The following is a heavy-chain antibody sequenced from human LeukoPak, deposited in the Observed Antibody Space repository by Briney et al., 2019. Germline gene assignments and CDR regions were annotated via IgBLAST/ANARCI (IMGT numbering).Heavy chain of an antibody. D-gene: IGHD5-18*01. Sequence: GGSLRLSCAASGFTFSSYGMHWVRQAPGKGLEWVAVISYDGSNKYYADSVKGRLTISRDNSKNTLYLQMNSLRAEDTAVYYCAKDNTAMVSSKLDYWGQGTLVTVSS. CDR3: AKDNTAMVSSKLDY. CDR1: GFTFSSYG. CDR2: ISYDGSNK. V-gene: IGHV3-30*18. J-gene: IGHJ4*02.